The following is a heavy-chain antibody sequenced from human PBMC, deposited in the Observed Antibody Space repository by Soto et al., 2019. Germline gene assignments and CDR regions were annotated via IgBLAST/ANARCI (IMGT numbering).Heavy chain of an antibody. CDR3: SRDPRPLYLSGGSCYSSMLFDI. D-gene: IGHD2-15*01. J-gene: IGHJ3*02. Sequence: GMRRVSQAQGKGLEWGGVIEYDGRNNSDADSLTGRFTSSRDNSKNTLHLQMNSLRADDRAVSYCSRDPRPLYLSGGSCYSSMLFDIWGHGTMVTVSS. CDR1: G. CDR2: IEYDGRNN. V-gene: IGHV3-33*01.